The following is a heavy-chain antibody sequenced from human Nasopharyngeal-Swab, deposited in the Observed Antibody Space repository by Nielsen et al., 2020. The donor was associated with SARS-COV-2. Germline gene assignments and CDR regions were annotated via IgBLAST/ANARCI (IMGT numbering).Heavy chain of an antibody. D-gene: IGHD6-13*01. CDR1: ADSIDNFY. Sequence: SETLSLTCTVSADSIDNFYWSWIRQPPGKSLEWIGYIYPSGTTNYNPSLKSRVTISIDTSRKQFSLVVSSVTAADTAVYYCARGFGGTWYYFDFWGQGALVTVSP. CDR3: ARGFGGTWYYFDF. V-gene: IGHV4-59*13. J-gene: IGHJ4*02. CDR2: IYPSGTT.